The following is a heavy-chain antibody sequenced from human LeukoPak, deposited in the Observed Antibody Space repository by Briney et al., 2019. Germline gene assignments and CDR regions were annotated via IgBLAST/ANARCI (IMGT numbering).Heavy chain of an antibody. J-gene: IGHJ3*02. D-gene: IGHD2-2*01. CDR3: ACRLGYCSSTSCDAFDI. Sequence: GESLKISCKGSGYSFTSYWIGWVSQMPGKGLEWMGIIYPGDSDTRYSPSFQGQVTISADNSISTAYLQWSSLKASDTAMYYCACRLGYCSSTSCDAFDIWGQGTMVTVSS. CDR2: IYPGDSDT. V-gene: IGHV5-51*01. CDR1: GYSFTSYW.